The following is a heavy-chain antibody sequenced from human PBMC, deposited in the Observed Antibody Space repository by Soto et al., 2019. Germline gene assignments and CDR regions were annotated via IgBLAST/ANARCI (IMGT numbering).Heavy chain of an antibody. V-gene: IGHV1-69*13. CDR2: IIPIFGTA. D-gene: IGHD5-12*01. Sequence: SVKVSCKASGGTFSSYAISWVRQAPGQGLEWMGGIIPIFGTANYAQKFQGRVTITADESTSTAYMELSSLRSEDTAVYYCARDRHSYDETNTNRYYFDYWGQGTLVTVSS. CDR3: ARDRHSYDETNTNRYYFDY. J-gene: IGHJ4*02. CDR1: GGTFSSYA.